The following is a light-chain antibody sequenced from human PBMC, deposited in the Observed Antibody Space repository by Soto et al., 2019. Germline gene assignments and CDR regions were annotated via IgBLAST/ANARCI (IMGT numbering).Light chain of an antibody. CDR3: QQYGNSPWT. CDR2: GAS. CDR1: QSVSSSY. V-gene: IGKV3-20*01. Sequence: EIVLTQSPGTLSLSPGERATLSCRASQSVSSSYLAWYQQKPGQAPILLIYGASSRDTGIPDRFSGSGSGTDFTLTISRLEPEDFAVYYCQQYGNSPWTFGQGTKVEIK. J-gene: IGKJ1*01.